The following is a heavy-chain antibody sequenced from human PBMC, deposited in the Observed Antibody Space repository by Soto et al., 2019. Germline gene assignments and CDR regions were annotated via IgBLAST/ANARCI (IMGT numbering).Heavy chain of an antibody. CDR3: AREFCSGGSCYGGLY. V-gene: IGHV3-21*01. Sequence: PGGSLRLSCAASGFTFSIYSMTWVRQAPGKGLEWVSSISSSSSYIYYADSVKGRFTISRDNAKNSLYLQMNSLRAEDTAVYYFAREFCSGGSCYGGLYWGQGTLVTVSS. CDR2: ISSSSSYI. J-gene: IGHJ4*02. CDR1: GFTFSIYS. D-gene: IGHD2-15*01.